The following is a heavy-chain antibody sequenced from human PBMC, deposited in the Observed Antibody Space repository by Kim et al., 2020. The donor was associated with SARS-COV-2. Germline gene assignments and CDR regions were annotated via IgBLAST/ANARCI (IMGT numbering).Heavy chain of an antibody. V-gene: IGHV3-74*01. Sequence: GGSLRLSCAASGFTFSSYWMHWVRQAPGKGLVWVSRINSDGSSTSYADSVKGRFTISRDNAKNTLYLQMNSLRAEDTAVYYCARGYADSSSWGPWGYWGQGTLVTVSS. CDR3: ARGYADSSSWGPWGY. CDR1: GFTFSSYW. D-gene: IGHD6-13*01. J-gene: IGHJ4*02. CDR2: INSDGSST.